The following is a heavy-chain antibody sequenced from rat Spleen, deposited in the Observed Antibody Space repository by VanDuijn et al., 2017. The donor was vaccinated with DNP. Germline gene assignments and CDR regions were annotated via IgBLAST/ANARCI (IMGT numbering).Heavy chain of an antibody. CDR2: MWSDGDI. CDR1: GFSLTSYH. V-gene: IGHV2-32*01. Sequence: QVQLKESGPGLVQPSQTLSLTCTVSGFSLTSYHVHWVRQPPGKGLEWMGIMWSDGDISYNSALKSRLSISRDTSKSQVFLKMSSLQTEDTATYYCARDGEFITTSDYVMDAWGQGASVTVSS. J-gene: IGHJ4*01. CDR3: ARDGEFITTSDYVMDA. D-gene: IGHD1-10*01.